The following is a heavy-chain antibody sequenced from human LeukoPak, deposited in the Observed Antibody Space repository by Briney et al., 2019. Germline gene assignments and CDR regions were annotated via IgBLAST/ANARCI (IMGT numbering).Heavy chain of an antibody. D-gene: IGHD1-20*01. V-gene: IGHV4-31*03. CDR2: IYYSGST. CDR1: GGSISSGGYY. J-gene: IGHJ4*02. Sequence: SQTLSLTCTVSGGSISSGGYYWSWIRQHPGKGLEWIGYIYYSGSTYYNPSLKSRVTISVDTSKNQFSLKLSSVTAADTAVYYCARSTRYNWNDGGLHPDAYYFDYWGQGTLVTVSS. CDR3: ARSTRYNWNDGGLHPDAYYFDY.